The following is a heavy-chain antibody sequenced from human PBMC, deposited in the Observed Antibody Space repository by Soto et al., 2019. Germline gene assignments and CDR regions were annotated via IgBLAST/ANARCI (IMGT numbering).Heavy chain of an antibody. CDR3: AKPQSYYGSGTYYPPDY. D-gene: IGHD3-10*01. V-gene: IGHV5-51*01. CDR1: GYSFIRYW. CDR2: IYPGDSNT. Sequence: GESLKISCKGSGYSFIRYWIGWGRQMPGKGLELMGIIYPGDSNTRYSPSFQGQVTISADKSISTVYLQWSSLKASDTAMYYCAKPQSYYGSGTYYPPDYWGQGTLVTVSS. J-gene: IGHJ4*02.